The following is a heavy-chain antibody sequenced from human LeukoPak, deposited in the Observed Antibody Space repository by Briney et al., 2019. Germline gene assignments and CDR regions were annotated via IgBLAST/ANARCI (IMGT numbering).Heavy chain of an antibody. CDR2: ISSSGSTI. CDR1: GFTFSSYE. J-gene: IGHJ3*02. D-gene: IGHD3-9*01. CDR3: ARDRHVLRYFDWSNDAFDI. V-gene: IGHV3-48*03. Sequence: GGSLRLSCAASGFTFSSYEMNWVRQAPGKGLEWVSYISSSGSTIYYAASVKGRFTISRDNAKNSLYLQMNSLRAEDTAVYYCARDRHVLRYFDWSNDAFDIWGQGTMVTVSS.